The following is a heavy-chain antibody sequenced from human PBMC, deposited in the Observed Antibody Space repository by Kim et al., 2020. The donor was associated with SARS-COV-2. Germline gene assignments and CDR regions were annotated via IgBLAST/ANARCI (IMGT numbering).Heavy chain of an antibody. Sequence: ASVKVSCKASGYTFTNYDINWVRQATGQGLEWMGWMNPDNAYTVYAQKFQGRVTMTRDTSISTAYMERTSLKSEDTPVYSCDRFPRAGYQRYYDYYYYMD. CDR2: MNPDNAYT. CDR3: DRFPRAGYQRYYDYYYYMD. V-gene: IGHV1-8*02. CDR1: GYTFTNYD. J-gene: IGHJ6*03. D-gene: IGHD3-16*02.